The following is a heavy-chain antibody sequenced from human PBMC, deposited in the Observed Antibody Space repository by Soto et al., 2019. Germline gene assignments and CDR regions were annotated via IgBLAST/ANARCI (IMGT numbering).Heavy chain of an antibody. J-gene: IGHJ4*02. CDR3: ARRYWYYYDSSGYIFDY. CDR2: ISSSGSTI. D-gene: IGHD3-22*01. CDR1: GFTFSSYE. V-gene: IGHV3-48*03. Sequence: PGGSLRLSCAASGFTFSSYEMNWVRQAPGKGLEWVSYISSSGSTIYYADSVKGRFTISRDNAKNSLYLQMNSLRAEDTAVYYCARRYWYYYDSSGYIFDYWGQGTLVTVSS.